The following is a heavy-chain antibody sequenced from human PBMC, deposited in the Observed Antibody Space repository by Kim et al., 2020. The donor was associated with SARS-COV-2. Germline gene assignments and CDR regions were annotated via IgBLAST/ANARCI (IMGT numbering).Heavy chain of an antibody. CDR3: AKDHPSSGWPTFDY. J-gene: IGHJ4*02. Sequence: GGSLRLSCSASGFSFSNYAMSWVRQAPGKGPEWVAAVNNRGNPYYADPVRGRFTVSRDNTKNTLSLQMTSLRAEDTALYYCAKDHPSSGWPTFDYWGQGT. D-gene: IGHD6-19*01. CDR2: VNNRGNP. CDR1: GFSFSNYA. V-gene: IGHV3-23*01.